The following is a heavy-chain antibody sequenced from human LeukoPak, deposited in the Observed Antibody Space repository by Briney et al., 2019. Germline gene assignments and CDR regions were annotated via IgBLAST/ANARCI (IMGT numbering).Heavy chain of an antibody. CDR1: GFTFSSYA. J-gene: IGHJ2*01. Sequence: QPGGSLRLSCAASGFTFSSYAMHWVRQAPGQGLEYVSAISSNGGSTYYANSVKGRFTVSRDNSKNTLYLHMGSLRIEDMAVYYCASSPPTGTTWYFDLWGRGTLVTVSS. CDR2: ISSNGGST. CDR3: ASSPPTGTTWYFDL. V-gene: IGHV3-64*01. D-gene: IGHD1-7*01.